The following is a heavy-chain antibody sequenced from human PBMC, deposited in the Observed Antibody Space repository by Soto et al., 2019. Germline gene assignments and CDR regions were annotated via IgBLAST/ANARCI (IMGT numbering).Heavy chain of an antibody. CDR2: TYYRSKWYN. CDR3: AREPLLRFLEWLPPYYYYGMDV. Sequence: PSQTLSLTCAISGDSVSSNSAAWNWIRQSPSRGLEWLGRTYYRSKWYNDYAVSVKSRITINPDTSKNQSSLQLNSVTPEDTAVYYCAREPLLRFLEWLPPYYYYGMDVWGQGTTVTVSS. CDR1: GDSVSSNSAA. V-gene: IGHV6-1*01. D-gene: IGHD3-3*01. J-gene: IGHJ6*02.